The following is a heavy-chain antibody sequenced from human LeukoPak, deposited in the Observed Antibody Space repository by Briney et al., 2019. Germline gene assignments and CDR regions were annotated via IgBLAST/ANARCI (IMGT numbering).Heavy chain of an antibody. CDR2: ISTYNGNT. J-gene: IGHJ6*03. D-gene: IGHD6-6*01. CDR3: ARGGSPVYYYYMDV. V-gene: IGHV1-18*01. CDR1: GYTFTSYA. Sequence: ASVKVSCKASGYTFTSYAISWVRQAPGQGLEWMGRISTYNGNTNYAQKLQGRVTMTTDTSTTTAYMELRSLRSDDTAVYYCARGGSPVYYYYMDVWGKGTTVTVSS.